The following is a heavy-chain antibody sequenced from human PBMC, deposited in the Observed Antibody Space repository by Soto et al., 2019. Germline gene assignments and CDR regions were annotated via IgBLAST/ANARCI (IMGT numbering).Heavy chain of an antibody. CDR2: LYDVDGS. V-gene: IGHV3-53*01. D-gene: IGHD1-1*01. CDR3: ATWHEREHAYDV. Sequence: DVQLVESGGGLMQPGESLRLSCAASGLTVSGKKYVAWVRQAPGKGLEWVSALYDVDGSFYSVSVKGRFTTSSDSSKTTVYLQMNDLRPADTAVYYCATWHEREHAYDVWGQGTTVTVSS. J-gene: IGHJ3*01. CDR1: GLTVSGKKY.